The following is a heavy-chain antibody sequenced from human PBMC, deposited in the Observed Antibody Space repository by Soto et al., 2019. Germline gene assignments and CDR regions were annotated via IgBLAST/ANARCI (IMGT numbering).Heavy chain of an antibody. D-gene: IGHD2-21*02. CDR1: GASISSGDYY. J-gene: IGHJ4*02. Sequence: PSETLSLTCTVSGASISSGDYYWGWGRQPPGKGLEWIGYIYYHGTTYSNPSLKSRVTISLDTSEKQFSLRLNSVSAADTAIYYCVRGDSVVVTARFDSWGQGTLVTVSS. V-gene: IGHV4-30-4*01. CDR2: IYYHGTT. CDR3: VRGDSVVVTARFDS.